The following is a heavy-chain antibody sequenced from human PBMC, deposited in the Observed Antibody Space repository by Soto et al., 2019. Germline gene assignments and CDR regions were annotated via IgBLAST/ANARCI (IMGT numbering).Heavy chain of an antibody. D-gene: IGHD2-8*01. CDR3: ARYNSYAIDY. J-gene: IGHJ4*02. CDR2: IHYSGTT. CDR1: VSAFSSYY. V-gene: IGHV4-59*07. Sequence: SCTLSRTGTVSVSAFSSYYWSWIRQPPGKGLEWIANIHYSGTTNYNPSLASRVTLSVDTSKNQFSLKMTSVTAADRAMYFCARYNSYAIDYWGRGTLVTVSS.